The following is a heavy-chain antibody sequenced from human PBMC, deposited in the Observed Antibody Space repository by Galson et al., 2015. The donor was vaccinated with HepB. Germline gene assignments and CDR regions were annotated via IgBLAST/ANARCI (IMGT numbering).Heavy chain of an antibody. D-gene: IGHD3-22*01. V-gene: IGHV3-23*01. CDR1: GFTFSSYA. CDR3: AKDPRYYDSSGYYLYYFDY. CDR2: ISGSGGST. Sequence: SLRLSCAASGFTFSSYAMSWVRQAPGKGLEWVSAISGSGGSTYYADSVKGRFTISRDNSKNTLYLQMNSLRAEDTAVYYCAKDPRYYDSSGYYLYYFDYWGQGTLVTVSS. J-gene: IGHJ4*02.